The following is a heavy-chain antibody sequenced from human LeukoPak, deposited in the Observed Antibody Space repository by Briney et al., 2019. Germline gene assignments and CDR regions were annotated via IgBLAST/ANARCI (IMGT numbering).Heavy chain of an antibody. Sequence: GASVKVSCKASGYTFTGYYMHWVRQAPGQGLEWMGWINPNSGGTNYAQKFQGRVTMTRDTSISTAYMELSRLRSDDTAVYYCARVPHYYDSSDPPRYWGQGTLVTVSS. J-gene: IGHJ4*02. V-gene: IGHV1-2*02. CDR2: INPNSGGT. D-gene: IGHD3-22*01. CDR3: ARVPHYYDSSDPPRY. CDR1: GYTFTGYY.